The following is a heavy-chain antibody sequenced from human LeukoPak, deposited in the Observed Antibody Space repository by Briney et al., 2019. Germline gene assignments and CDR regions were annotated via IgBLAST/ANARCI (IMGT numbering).Heavy chain of an antibody. CDR3: ARRAGAYSHPYDY. CDR2: ISSSSTTI. V-gene: IGHV3-48*01. J-gene: IGHJ4*02. D-gene: IGHD4/OR15-4a*01. CDR1: GFTFSSYS. Sequence: GGSLRLSCAASGFTFSSYSMMWVRQAPGKGLEWVSYISSSSTTIHYADSVKGRFTISRDNSKNTLYLQMNSLRAEDTAVYYCARRAGAYSHPYDYWGQGTLVTVSS.